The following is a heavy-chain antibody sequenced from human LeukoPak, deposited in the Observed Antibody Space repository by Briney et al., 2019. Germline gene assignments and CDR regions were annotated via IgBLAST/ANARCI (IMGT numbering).Heavy chain of an antibody. J-gene: IGHJ6*02. CDR1: GFTFSSSA. CDR2: INPNSGGT. Sequence: AASVTVSCKASGFTFSSSAVQWVRQAPGQGLEWMGRINPNSGGTNYAQKFQGRVTMTRDTSISTAYMELSRLRSDDTAVYYCARGRGYCSSTSCYPTRMDVWGQGTTVTVSS. V-gene: IGHV1-2*06. CDR3: ARGRGYCSSTSCYPTRMDV. D-gene: IGHD2-2*01.